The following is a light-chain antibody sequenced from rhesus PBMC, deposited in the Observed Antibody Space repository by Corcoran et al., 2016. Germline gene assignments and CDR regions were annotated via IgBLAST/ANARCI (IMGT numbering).Light chain of an antibody. CDR1: EKVNNY. CDR2: KAT. V-gene: IGKV1-74*01. J-gene: IGKJ4*01. Sequence: DIQLTQSPSSPSASVGDRVTITCRASEKVNNYLNWYQQKPGKAPKLLIYKATTLHSGVPSRFSGSGSGTDYNYAISSLQPVVVATYYCQPAYGTPLSFGGGTKVWLK. CDR3: QPAYGTPLS.